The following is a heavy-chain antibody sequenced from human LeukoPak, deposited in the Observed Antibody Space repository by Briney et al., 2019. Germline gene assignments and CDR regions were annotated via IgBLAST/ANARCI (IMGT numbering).Heavy chain of an antibody. CDR3: AKHYYYGSGSYRYMDV. Sequence: GGTLRLSCAASGFTFSAYGMSWVRQAPGKGLEWVSAIGGSGGSTYYADSVKGRFTISRDNSKNTLYLQMNSLRAEDTAVYYCAKHYYYGSGSYRYMDVWGKGTTVTVSS. CDR1: GFTFSAYG. V-gene: IGHV3-23*01. D-gene: IGHD3-10*01. CDR2: IGGSGGST. J-gene: IGHJ6*03.